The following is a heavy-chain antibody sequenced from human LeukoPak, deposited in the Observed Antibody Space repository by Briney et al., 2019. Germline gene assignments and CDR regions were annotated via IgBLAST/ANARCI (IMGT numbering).Heavy chain of an antibody. CDR3: ARDDFLSGWYYYYGMDV. J-gene: IGHJ6*02. Sequence: PGGSLRLSCAASGFTFSSYAMHWVRQAPGKGLEWVAVISYDGSNKYYADSVKGRFTISRNNSKKTLYFQRNSPRAEDPAVYYCARDDFLSGWYYYYGMDVWGQGTTVTVSS. V-gene: IGHV3-30*14. CDR1: GFTFSSYA. CDR2: ISYDGSNK. D-gene: IGHD3-3*01.